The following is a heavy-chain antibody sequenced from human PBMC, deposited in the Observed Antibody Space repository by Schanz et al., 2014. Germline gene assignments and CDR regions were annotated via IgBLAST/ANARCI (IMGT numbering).Heavy chain of an antibody. V-gene: IGHV3-11*04. CDR1: GFTFSDYF. Sequence: VQLVESGGGLVQPGGSLRLSCTASGFTFSDYFMAWIRQPPGRGLEWVSYIGNGGVTIYYADSVKGRFTISRDNSKNSLYLQMNSLRAEDTAVYYCARGGPAYYFDDWGQGTLVTVSS. CDR2: IGNGGVTI. J-gene: IGHJ4*02. CDR3: ARGGPAYYFDD.